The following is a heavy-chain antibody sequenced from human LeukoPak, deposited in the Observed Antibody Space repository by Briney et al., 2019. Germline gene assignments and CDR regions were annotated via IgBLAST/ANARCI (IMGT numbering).Heavy chain of an antibody. J-gene: IGHJ6*03. CDR2: MNPNSGNT. D-gene: IGHD3-10*01. CDR3: AREYLVQGVIFYYYYMDV. Sequence: ASVKVSCKASVYTFTSYDINWVRQATGQGLGWMGWMNPNSGNTGYAQKFQGRVTMTRNTSISTAYMELSSLRSEDTAVYYCAREYLVQGVIFYYYYMDVWGKGTTVTVSS. V-gene: IGHV1-8*01. CDR1: VYTFTSYD.